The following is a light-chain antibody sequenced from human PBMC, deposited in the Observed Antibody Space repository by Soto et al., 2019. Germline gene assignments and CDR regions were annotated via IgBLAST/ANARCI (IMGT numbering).Light chain of an antibody. CDR3: QQYGSSPIT. Sequence: EIVLTQSPGTLSLSPGERATLSCRASQSVSSSYLAWYQQKPGQAPRLLIYGASSRATGIPDRFSGSGSGTDFTLTISRLEPEDCAGYYCQQYGSSPITFGQGTRLETK. V-gene: IGKV3-20*01. J-gene: IGKJ5*01. CDR1: QSVSSSY. CDR2: GAS.